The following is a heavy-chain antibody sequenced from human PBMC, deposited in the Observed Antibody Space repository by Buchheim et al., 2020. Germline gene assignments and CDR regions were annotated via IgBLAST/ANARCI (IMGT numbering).Heavy chain of an antibody. Sequence: QVQLVESGGGVVQPGRSLRLSCAASGFIFSSYAMHWVRQAPGKGLEWVAVIWVDGSNKYYAGSVKGRFTTSRDNSKNTLYLQMNSLRAEDTAVYYCARGDLGSTWYGHYWGQGTL. CDR1: GFIFSSYA. CDR2: IWVDGSNK. J-gene: IGHJ4*02. D-gene: IGHD6-13*01. V-gene: IGHV3-33*01. CDR3: ARGDLGSTWYGHY.